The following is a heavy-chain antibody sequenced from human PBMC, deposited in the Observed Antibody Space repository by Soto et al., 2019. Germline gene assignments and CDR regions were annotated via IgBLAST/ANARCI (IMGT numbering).Heavy chain of an antibody. CDR2: IIPIFGTA. D-gene: IGHD3-22*01. CDR3: ARVDAGEEYYYDSSGHWYYGMDV. Sequence: QVQLVQSGAEVKKPGSSVKVSCKASGGTFSSYAISWVRQAPGQGLEWMGGIIPIFGTANYAQKFQGRVTITADDSTSTAYMELSSLRSEDTAVYYCARVDAGEEYYYDSSGHWYYGMDVWGQGTTVTVSS. J-gene: IGHJ6*02. CDR1: GGTFSSYA. V-gene: IGHV1-69*12.